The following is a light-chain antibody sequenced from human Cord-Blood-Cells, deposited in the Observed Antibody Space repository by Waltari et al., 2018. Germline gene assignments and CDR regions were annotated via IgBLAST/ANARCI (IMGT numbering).Light chain of an antibody. J-gene: IGLJ2*01. Sequence: QSALTQPASVSGSPGQSITISCTGTSSDVGGYTHVSWYQQHPGKAPKLMIYDVSNRPSGVSNRFSGSKSGNTASLTISGLQAEDEADYYCSSYTSSSPVVFGGGTKLTVL. CDR1: SSDVGGYTH. CDR3: SSYTSSSPVV. CDR2: DVS. V-gene: IGLV2-14*01.